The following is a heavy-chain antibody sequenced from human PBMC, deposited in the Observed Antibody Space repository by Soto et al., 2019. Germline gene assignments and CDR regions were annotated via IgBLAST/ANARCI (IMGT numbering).Heavy chain of an antibody. CDR1: AFTFAGSY. CDR2: INPNSGGT. Sequence: GKVSCQASAFTFAGSYIHGLRRETGQGLEWMGWINPNSGGTNYAQKFQGRVTMTRDTSISTAYMELSRLRSDDTAVYYCARPKASYYYDSSGSHAQFDYWGNGTLVTVT. J-gene: IGHJ4*01. D-gene: IGHD3-22*01. CDR3: ARPKASYYYDSSGSHAQFDY. V-gene: IGHV1-2*02.